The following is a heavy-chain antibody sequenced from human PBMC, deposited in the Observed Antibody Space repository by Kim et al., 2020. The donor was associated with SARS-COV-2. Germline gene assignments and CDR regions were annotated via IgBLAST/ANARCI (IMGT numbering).Heavy chain of an antibody. CDR1: GFTFSSYG. Sequence: GGSLRLSCVASGFTFSSYGMYWFRQAPGKGLEWVALTRYDGVNEYYADSVKGRFTISRDNSKTTLFLQMNSLRVEDTAVYYCASAAGSDGKFDYWGQGTLVTVSS. V-gene: IGHV3-33*07. J-gene: IGHJ4*02. D-gene: IGHD3-10*01. CDR3: ASAAGSDGKFDY. CDR2: TRYDGVNE.